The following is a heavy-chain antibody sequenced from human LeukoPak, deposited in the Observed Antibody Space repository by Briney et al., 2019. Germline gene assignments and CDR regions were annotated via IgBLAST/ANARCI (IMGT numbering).Heavy chain of an antibody. Sequence: PGGPLRLSCAASGFTFSDYYMSWIRQAPGKGLEWVSYISSSGSTIYYADSVKGRFTISRDNAKNSLYLQMNSLRAEDTAVYYCARIITIFGVVTRAFYYMDVWGKGTTVTVSS. V-gene: IGHV3-11*04. J-gene: IGHJ6*03. CDR3: ARIITIFGVVTRAFYYMDV. D-gene: IGHD3-3*01. CDR1: GFTFSDYY. CDR2: ISSSGSTI.